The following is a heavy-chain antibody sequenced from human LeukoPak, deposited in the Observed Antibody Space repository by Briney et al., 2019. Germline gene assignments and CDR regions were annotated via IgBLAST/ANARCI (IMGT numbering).Heavy chain of an antibody. V-gene: IGHV3-23*01. CDR1: GFTVSSNY. CDR2: ISGRGVNI. CDR3: AKESFYYDTTGYKAYYFDY. Sequence: GGSLRLSCAASGFTVSSNYMSWVRQAPGKGLEWVSAISGRGVNIYNADSVKGRFTISRDISRTTLYLQMNSLRAEDTAVYYCAKESFYYDTTGYKAYYFDYWGQGTLVTVSS. D-gene: IGHD3-22*01. J-gene: IGHJ4*02.